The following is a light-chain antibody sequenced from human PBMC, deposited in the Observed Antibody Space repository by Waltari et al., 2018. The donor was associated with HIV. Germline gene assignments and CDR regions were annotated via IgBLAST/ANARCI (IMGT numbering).Light chain of an antibody. V-gene: IGKV4-1*01. CDR2: WAS. Sequence: DIVMTQSPDSLAVSLGERAAINCKSSQSVLYSSNDRNYLAWYQQKPGQPPKLLIYWASTRESGVPDRFSGSGSGTDFTLTISSLQVEDVAVYYCQQYSSPPLTFGGGTKVEIK. CDR3: QQYSSPPLT. CDR1: QSVLYSSNDRNY. J-gene: IGKJ4*01.